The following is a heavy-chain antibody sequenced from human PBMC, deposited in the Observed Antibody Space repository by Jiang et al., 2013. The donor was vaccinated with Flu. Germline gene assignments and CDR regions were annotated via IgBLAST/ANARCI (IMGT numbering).Heavy chain of an antibody. CDR2: IIPILGIA. D-gene: IGHD3-22*01. J-gene: IGHJ4*02. CDR3: ARVKILGGPSGYWTLNFDY. CDR1: GGTFSSYA. V-gene: IGHV1-69*04. Sequence: SGGTFSSYAISWVRQAPGQGLEWMGRIIPILGIANYAQKFQGRVTITADKSTSTAYMELSSLRSEDTAVYYCARVKILGGPSGYWTLNFDYWGQGTLVTVSS.